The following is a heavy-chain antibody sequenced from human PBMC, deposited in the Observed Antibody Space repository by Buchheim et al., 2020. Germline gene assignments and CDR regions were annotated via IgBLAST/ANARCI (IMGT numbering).Heavy chain of an antibody. Sequence: EVQLVESGGGLVQPGGSLTLSCAASGFALSSYWMYWVRQVPGKGLVWVSHMNSDGSDISYADSVRGRFTISRDNSKNTLYLQMNSLRAEDTAVYYCAGGKKWNLFDYWGQGTL. CDR2: MNSDGSDI. V-gene: IGHV3-74*01. CDR1: GFALSSYW. CDR3: AGGKKWNLFDY. D-gene: IGHD3-16*01. J-gene: IGHJ4*02.